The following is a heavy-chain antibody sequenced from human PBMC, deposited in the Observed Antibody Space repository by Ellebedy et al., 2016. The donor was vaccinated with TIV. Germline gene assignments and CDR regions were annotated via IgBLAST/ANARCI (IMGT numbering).Heavy chain of an antibody. CDR2: LDPNSGGT. CDR1: GYTFAAYS. CDR3: ARGGTGYDYAFDY. Sequence: AASVKVSCKASGYTFAAYSIHWVRHWVRQAPGQGLEWMGRLDPNSGGTNYAQKFQGYVTMTKDTSINTAYMELSSLRFDDTAVYYCARGGTGYDYAFDYWGQGTLVTVSS. V-gene: IGHV1-2*04. D-gene: IGHD5-12*01. J-gene: IGHJ4*02.